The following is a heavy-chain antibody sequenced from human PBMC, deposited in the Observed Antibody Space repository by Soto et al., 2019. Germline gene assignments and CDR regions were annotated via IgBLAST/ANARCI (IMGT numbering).Heavy chain of an antibody. J-gene: IGHJ4*02. D-gene: IGHD5-12*01. CDR2: ISGSGGST. CDR1: GFTFSSYA. Sequence: PGGSLRLSCAASGFTFSSYAMSWVRQAPGKGLEWVSAISGSGGSTYYADSVKGRFTISRDNSKNTLYLQMNSLRAEDTAAYYCAKHLDSGYDYSCFDYWGQGTLVTVSS. CDR3: AKHLDSGYDYSCFDY. V-gene: IGHV3-23*01.